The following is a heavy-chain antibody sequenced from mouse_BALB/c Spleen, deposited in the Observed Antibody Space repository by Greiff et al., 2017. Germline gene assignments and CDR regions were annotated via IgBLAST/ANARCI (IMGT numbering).Heavy chain of an antibody. CDR2: IDPENGNT. CDR1: GFNIKDYY. J-gene: IGHJ1*01. CDR3: AELPLYYSGSSGYFDV. D-gene: IGHD1-1*01. Sequence: EVQLVESGAELVRPGALVKLSCKASGFNIKDYYMHWVKQRPEQGLEWIGWIDPENGNTIYDPKFQGKASITADTSSNTAYLQLSSLTSEDTAVYYCAELPLYYSGSSGYFDVWGEGTTVTVSS. V-gene: IGHV14-1*02.